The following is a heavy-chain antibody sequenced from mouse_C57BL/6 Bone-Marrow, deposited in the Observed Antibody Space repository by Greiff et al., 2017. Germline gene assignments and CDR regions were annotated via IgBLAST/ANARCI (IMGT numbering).Heavy chain of an antibody. CDR1: GYTFTSYG. CDR2: IYPSSGNT. Sequence: QVQLQQSGAELARPGASVKLSCKASGYTFTSYGISWVKQSTGQGLEWIGEIYPSSGNTYYNEKFKSKATLTADKSSSTAYMELRSLTSEDSAVYFCATYGYHWYFDVWGTGTTVTVSS. J-gene: IGHJ1*03. D-gene: IGHD2-2*01. V-gene: IGHV1-81*01. CDR3: ATYGYHWYFDV.